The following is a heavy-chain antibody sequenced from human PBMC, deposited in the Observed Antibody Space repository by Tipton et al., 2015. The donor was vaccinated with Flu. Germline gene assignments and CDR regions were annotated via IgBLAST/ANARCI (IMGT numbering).Heavy chain of an antibody. CDR2: IYYSGST. J-gene: IGHJ6*02. D-gene: IGHD3-3*01. CDR1: GGSISSYY. CDR3: ARQTYDFWSGYPYYYYGMDV. Sequence: TLSHTCTVSGGSISSYYWSWIRQPPGKGLEWIGYIYYSGSTNYNPSLKSRVTISVDTSKNQFSLKLSSVTAADTAVYYCARQTYDFWSGYPYYYYGMDVWGQGTTVTVSS. V-gene: IGHV4-59*08.